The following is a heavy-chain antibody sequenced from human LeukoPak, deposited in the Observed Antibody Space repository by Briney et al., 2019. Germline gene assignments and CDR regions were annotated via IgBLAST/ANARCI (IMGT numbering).Heavy chain of an antibody. CDR1: GFTFSSYE. CDR3: ARDRYGSHYYGMDV. J-gene: IGHJ6*02. Sequence: PGGSLRLSCAASGFTFSSYEMNWVRQAPGKGLEWASYISSSGSTIYYADSVKGRFTISRDNAKNSLYLQMNSLRAEDTAVYYCARDRYGSHYYGMDVWGQGTTVTVSS. D-gene: IGHD3-16*02. V-gene: IGHV3-48*03. CDR2: ISSSGSTI.